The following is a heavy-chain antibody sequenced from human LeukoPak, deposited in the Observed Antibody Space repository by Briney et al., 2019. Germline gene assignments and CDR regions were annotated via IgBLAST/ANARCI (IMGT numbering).Heavy chain of an antibody. CDR1: GFSFSSYS. D-gene: IGHD4-17*01. CDR3: ARLPDDYGDYKYFQH. CDR2: ISSSSIYI. V-gene: IGHV3-21*01. J-gene: IGHJ1*01. Sequence: GGSLRLSCAASGFSFSSYSMNWVRQAPGKGLEWVSSISSSSIYIYYADSLKGRFTISRDNARNSLYLQMNSLRAEDTAVYYCARLPDDYGDYKYFQHWGQGTLVTVSS.